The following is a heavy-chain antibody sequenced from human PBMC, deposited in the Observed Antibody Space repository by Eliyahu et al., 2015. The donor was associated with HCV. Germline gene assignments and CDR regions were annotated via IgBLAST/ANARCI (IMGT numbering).Heavy chain of an antibody. CDR3: ARGLPLGDIVVVPAAGMDV. D-gene: IGHD2-2*01. CDR2: INHSGST. V-gene: IGHV4-34*01. Sequence: QVQLQQWGAGLLKPSETLSLTCAVYGGSFSGYYWSWIRQPPGKGXEWXGEINHSGSTNYNPSLKSRVTISVDTSKNQFSLKLSSVTAADTAVYYCARGLPLGDIVVVPAAGMDVWGQGTTVTVSS. CDR1: GGSFSGYY. J-gene: IGHJ6*02.